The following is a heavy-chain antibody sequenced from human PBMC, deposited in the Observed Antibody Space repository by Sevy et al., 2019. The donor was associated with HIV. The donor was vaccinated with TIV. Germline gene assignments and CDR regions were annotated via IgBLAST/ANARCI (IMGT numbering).Heavy chain of an antibody. J-gene: IGHJ4*02. CDR1: DGSISSGDYY. CDR3: ARGTYYYDSSGYFALDYFDY. D-gene: IGHD3-22*01. CDR2: IYYSGST. Sequence: SETLSLTCTVSDGSISSGDYYWSWIRQPPGKGLEWIGYIYYSGSTYYNPSLKSRVTISVDTSKNQFSLKLSSVTAADTAVYYCARGTYYYDSSGYFALDYFDYWGQGTLVTVSS. V-gene: IGHV4-30-4*01.